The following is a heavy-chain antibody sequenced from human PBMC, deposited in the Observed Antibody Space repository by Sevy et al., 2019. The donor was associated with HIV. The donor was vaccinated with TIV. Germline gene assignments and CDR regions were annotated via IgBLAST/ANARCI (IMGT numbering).Heavy chain of an antibody. J-gene: IGHJ4*02. Sequence: GGSLRLSCAASGFTFSSYAMSWVRQAPGKGLEWVSAISGSGGSTYYANSVKGRFTISRDNSKNTLYLQMNSLRAEDTAVYYCAKGSFYGSGSGPLLDYWGQGTLVTVSS. D-gene: IGHD3-10*01. CDR2: ISGSGGST. CDR3: AKGSFYGSGSGPLLDY. CDR1: GFTFSSYA. V-gene: IGHV3-23*01.